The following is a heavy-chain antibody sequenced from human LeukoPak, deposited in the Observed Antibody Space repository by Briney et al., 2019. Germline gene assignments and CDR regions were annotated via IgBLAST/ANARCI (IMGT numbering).Heavy chain of an antibody. CDR2: INHSGST. D-gene: IGHD3-22*01. V-gene: IGHV4-34*01. CDR1: GGSFSGYY. CDR3: ARVPYYDSSPPI. J-gene: IGHJ3*02. Sequence: SETLSLTCAVYGGSFSGYYWSWIRQPPGKGLEWIGEINHSGSTNYNPSLKSRVTISADTSKNQFSLKLSSVTAADTAVYYCARVPYYDSSPPIWGQGTMVTVSS.